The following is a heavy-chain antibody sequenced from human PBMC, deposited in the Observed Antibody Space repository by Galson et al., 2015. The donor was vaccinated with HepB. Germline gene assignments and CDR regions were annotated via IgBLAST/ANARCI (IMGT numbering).Heavy chain of an antibody. Sequence: SLRLSCAASGVDVSRNFISWVRQAPGKGLKWVPVICTGGNTYYADSVKGRFSISRDDSKNTVYLQMNSLRAEDTAVYYCAKAFCSGDCWFDSWGRGSLVTVSS. J-gene: IGHJ5*01. V-gene: IGHV3-53*01. CDR1: GVDVSRNF. CDR2: ICTGGNT. CDR3: AKAFCSGDCWFDS. D-gene: IGHD2-21*02.